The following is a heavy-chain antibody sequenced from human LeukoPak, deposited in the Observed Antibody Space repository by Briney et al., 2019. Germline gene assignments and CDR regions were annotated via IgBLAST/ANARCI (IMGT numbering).Heavy chain of an antibody. J-gene: IGHJ6*02. CDR2: ITNSGVTT. Sequence: GGSLRLSCTASGFTFSSFAMHWVRQAPGKGLEWVSLITNSGVTTHYAVSVKGRFTISRDNSRSTLYLQLNSLRADDTALYYCAKARLYCSSGTCSDHPATLTGMDVWGQGTTVTVSS. CDR3: AKARLYCSSGTCSDHPATLTGMDV. V-gene: IGHV3-23*01. CDR1: GFTFSSFA. D-gene: IGHD2-15*01.